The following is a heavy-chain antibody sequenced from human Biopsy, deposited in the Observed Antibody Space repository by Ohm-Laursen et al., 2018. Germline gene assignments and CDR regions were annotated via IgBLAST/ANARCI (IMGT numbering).Heavy chain of an antibody. J-gene: IGHJ4*02. V-gene: IGHV1-18*01. Sequence: SVKVSCKASGYLFINYGISWVRQAPGQGLEWLGWISTYNGNTNYAQKFRGRVTMTTYKPTSTAYVELRSLRSDDTAVYYCARTVDTVVVTPSDHWGQGTLVTVSS. CDR3: ARTVDTVVVTPSDH. CDR2: ISTYNGNT. CDR1: GYLFINYG. D-gene: IGHD5-18*01.